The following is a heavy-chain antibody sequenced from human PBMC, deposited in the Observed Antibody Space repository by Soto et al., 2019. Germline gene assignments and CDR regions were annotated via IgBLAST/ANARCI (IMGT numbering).Heavy chain of an antibody. V-gene: IGHV3-21*01. J-gene: IGHJ6*03. CDR2: ISSSSSYI. CDR3: SSLRNIVVVAGYYMDV. CDR1: RFTFSSSS. Sequence: GGSLRLSSASSRFTFSSSSMNLVRQAPGKGLEWVSSISSSSSYIYYADSVKCRFTISRDNAKNSLYLQMNSLRAEDTAVYYCSSLRNIVVVAGYYMDVWGKGTTVTVSS. D-gene: IGHD2-15*01.